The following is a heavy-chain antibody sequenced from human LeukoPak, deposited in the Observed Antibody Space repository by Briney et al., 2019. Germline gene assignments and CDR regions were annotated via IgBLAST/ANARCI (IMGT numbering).Heavy chain of an antibody. Sequence: GGSLRLSCAASGFTFSSYEVNWVRQAPGKGLEWVSYISSSGSTIYYADSVKGRFTISRDNAKNSLYLQMNSLRAEDTAVYYCARDSSSSLLGYWGQGTLVTVSS. CDR2: ISSSGSTI. CDR3: ARDSSSSLLGY. J-gene: IGHJ4*02. D-gene: IGHD6-6*01. CDR1: GFTFSSYE. V-gene: IGHV3-48*03.